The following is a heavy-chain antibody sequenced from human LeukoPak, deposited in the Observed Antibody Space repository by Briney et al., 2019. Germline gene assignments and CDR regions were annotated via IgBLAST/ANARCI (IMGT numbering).Heavy chain of an antibody. D-gene: IGHD5-18*01. CDR2: IYYSGST. CDR3: ARLTYTAMANPVDY. J-gene: IGHJ4*02. Sequence: SETLSLTCTVSGGSISSSSYYWGWIRQPPGKGLEWIGSIYYSGSTYYNPSLKSRVTISVDTSKNQFSLKLSSVTAADTAVYYCARLTYTAMANPVDYWGQGTLVTVSS. CDR1: GGSISSSSYY. V-gene: IGHV4-39*01.